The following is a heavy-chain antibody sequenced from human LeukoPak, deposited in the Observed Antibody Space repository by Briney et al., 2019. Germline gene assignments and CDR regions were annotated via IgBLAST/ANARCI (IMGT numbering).Heavy chain of an antibody. J-gene: IGHJ3*02. Sequence: PEASVKVSCKVSGYTLTELSMHWVRQAPGKGLEWMGGFDPEDGETIYAQTFQGKVTMTEDTSTDTAYMELSSLRSEDTAVYYCATAQVFPPFNAFDIWGQGTMVTVSS. CDR3: ATAQVFPPFNAFDI. CDR2: FDPEDGET. D-gene: IGHD3-3*01. CDR1: GYTLTELS. V-gene: IGHV1-24*01.